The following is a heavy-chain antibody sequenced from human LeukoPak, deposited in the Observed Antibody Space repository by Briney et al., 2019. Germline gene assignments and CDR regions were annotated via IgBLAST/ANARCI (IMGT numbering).Heavy chain of an antibody. Sequence: PSETLSLTCTVSGGSISRYYWSWIRQPPGKGLEWIGHIYYSGSTNYNPSLKSRVTISVDTSKNQFSLKASSVTAADTAVYYCARAVPSGQYYFDYWGQGTLVTVSS. CDR3: ARAVPSGQYYFDY. V-gene: IGHV4-59*01. D-gene: IGHD5-12*01. CDR2: IYYSGST. CDR1: GGSISRYY. J-gene: IGHJ4*02.